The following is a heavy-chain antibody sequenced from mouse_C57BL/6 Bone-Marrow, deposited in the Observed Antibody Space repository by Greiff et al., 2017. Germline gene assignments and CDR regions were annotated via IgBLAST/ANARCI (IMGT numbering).Heavy chain of an antibody. CDR3: ARQDLLLQRYFDY. V-gene: IGHV5-9*01. CDR2: ISGGGGNT. J-gene: IGHJ2*01. Sequence: DVQLVESGGGLVKPGGSLKLSCAASGFTFSSYTMSWVRQTPEKRLEWVATISGGGGNTYYPDSVKGRFTISRDNAKNTLYLQMSSLRSEDTALYYCARQDLLLQRYFDYWGQGTTLTVSS. D-gene: IGHD1-1*01. CDR1: GFTFSSYT.